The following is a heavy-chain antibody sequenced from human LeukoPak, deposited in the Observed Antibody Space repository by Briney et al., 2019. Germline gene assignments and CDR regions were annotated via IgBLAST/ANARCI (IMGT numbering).Heavy chain of an antibody. CDR1: GFTFSSYA. Sequence: GGSLRLSCAASGFTFSSYAMSWVRQAPGKGLEWVSAISGSGGSTYYADSVKGRFTISRDNSKNTLYLQMNSLRVEDTAVYYCVREIGGYCSSTSCYAGDYWGQGTLVTVSS. CDR2: ISGSGGST. CDR3: VREIGGYCSSTSCYAGDY. J-gene: IGHJ4*02. D-gene: IGHD2-2*01. V-gene: IGHV3-23*01.